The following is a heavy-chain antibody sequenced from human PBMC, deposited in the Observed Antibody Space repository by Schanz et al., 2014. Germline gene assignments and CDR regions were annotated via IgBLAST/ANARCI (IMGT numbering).Heavy chain of an antibody. CDR2: ISSSGTTI. J-gene: IGHJ6*02. D-gene: IGHD6-13*01. Sequence: QLVGSGGGLIQPGGSLRLSCTASGFAFSSYSMNWVRQAPGKGLEWVSYISSSGTTIYYADSVKGRFTISRDNAKNTLYLQMNSLRAEDPAVYYCAREEGWGIAAAGPKHYYYGMDGRGQGTTVTVSS. V-gene: IGHV3-48*01. CDR3: AREEGWGIAAAGPKHYYYGMDG. CDR1: GFAFSSYS.